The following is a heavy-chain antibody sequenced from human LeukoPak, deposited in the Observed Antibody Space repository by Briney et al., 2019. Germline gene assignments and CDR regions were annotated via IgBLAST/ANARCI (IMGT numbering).Heavy chain of an antibody. V-gene: IGHV3-7*01. D-gene: IGHD3-10*01. CDR1: GFTFSSYW. CDR2: IKQDGSEK. J-gene: IGHJ4*02. CDR3: ARDMGYYGSGSYYEPLYYFDY. Sequence: GGSLRLSCAASGFTFSSYWMSWVRQAPGKGLEWVANIKQDGSEKYYVDSVKGRFTISRDNAKNSLYLQMNSLRAEDTAVYYCARDMGYYGSGSYYEPLYYFDYWGQGTLVTVSS.